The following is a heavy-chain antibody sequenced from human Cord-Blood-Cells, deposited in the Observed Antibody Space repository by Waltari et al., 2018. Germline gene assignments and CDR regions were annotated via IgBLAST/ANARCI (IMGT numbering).Heavy chain of an antibody. D-gene: IGHD6-6*01. CDR2: ISAYNGNT. CDR1: GYTFTSYG. Sequence: QVQLVQSGAEVKKPGASVKVSCKASGYTFTSYGISWVRQAPGQGLEWMGWISAYNGNTNYAQKLQGRVTMTTDTATSTAYMELRSLRSDDTAVYYCARDTPTPYSSSSSDYWGQGTLVTVSS. J-gene: IGHJ4*02. CDR3: ARDTPTPYSSSSSDY. V-gene: IGHV1-18*01.